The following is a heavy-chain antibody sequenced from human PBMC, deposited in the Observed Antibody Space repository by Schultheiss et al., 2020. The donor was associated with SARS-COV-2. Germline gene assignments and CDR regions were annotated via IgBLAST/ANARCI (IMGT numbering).Heavy chain of an antibody. CDR3: ATPTAMVDY. CDR1: GFTFSSYA. CDR2: IYSGGST. J-gene: IGHJ4*02. D-gene: IGHD5-18*01. Sequence: GGSLRLSCAASGFTFSSYAMSWVRQAPGKGLEWVSVIYSGGSTYYADSVKGRFTISRDNSKNTLYLQMNSLRAEDTAVYYCATPTAMVDYWGQGTLVTVSS. V-gene: IGHV3-23*03.